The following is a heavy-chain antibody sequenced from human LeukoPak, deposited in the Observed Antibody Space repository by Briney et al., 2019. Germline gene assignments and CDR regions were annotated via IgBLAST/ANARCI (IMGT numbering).Heavy chain of an antibody. J-gene: IGHJ4*02. V-gene: IGHV3-33*01. CDR1: GFTFSSYA. D-gene: IGHD3-10*01. CDR2: IWYDGSNK. Sequence: GGSLRLSCAASGFTFSSYAMHWVRQAPGKGLEWVAVIWYDGSNKYYADSVKGRFTISRDNSKNMLYLQMNSLRAEDTAVYYCVRGSMVRGVITPNYYWGQGTLVTVSS. CDR3: VRGSMVRGVITPNYY.